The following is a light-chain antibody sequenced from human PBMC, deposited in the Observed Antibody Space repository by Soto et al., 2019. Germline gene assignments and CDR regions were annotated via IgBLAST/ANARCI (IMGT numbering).Light chain of an antibody. Sequence: EIVLTQSPATLSVSPGERVTLSCRASKSVDINLAWYQQKPGQAPRLLIYGASTRATDMPGTFSGRGSGTEFTLTISSLQSEDFAVYYCQQYKNWPRTFGQGTKVEIK. V-gene: IGKV3-15*01. CDR3: QQYKNWPRT. CDR1: KSVDIN. CDR2: GAS. J-gene: IGKJ1*01.